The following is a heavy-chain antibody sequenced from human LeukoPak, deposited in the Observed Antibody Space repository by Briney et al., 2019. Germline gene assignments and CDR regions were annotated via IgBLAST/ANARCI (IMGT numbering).Heavy chain of an antibody. D-gene: IGHD3-3*01. CDR1: GFTFSSYS. Sequence: PGGSLRLSCAASGFTFSSYSMKWVRQAPGKGLEWVAVIWYDGSNKYYADSVKGRFTISRDNSKNTLYLQMNSLRAEDTAVYYCAKSAIRFLEWLLPGISDYWGQGTLVTVSS. CDR3: AKSAIRFLEWLLPGISDY. V-gene: IGHV3-33*06. CDR2: IWYDGSNK. J-gene: IGHJ4*02.